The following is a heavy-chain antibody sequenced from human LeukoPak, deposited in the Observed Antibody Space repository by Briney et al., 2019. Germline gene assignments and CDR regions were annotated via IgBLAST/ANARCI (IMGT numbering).Heavy chain of an antibody. CDR3: AREAVWYYDSSGYSSFDY. CDR2: IIPIFGTA. V-gene: IGHV1-69*05. D-gene: IGHD3-22*01. CDR1: GGTFSSYT. Sequence: SVKVSCKASGGTFSSYTISWRRQAPGQGLEWMGGIIPIFGTANYAQKFQGRVTITTDESTSTAYMELSSLRSEDTAVYYCAREAVWYYDSSGYSSFDYWGQGTLVTVSS. J-gene: IGHJ4*02.